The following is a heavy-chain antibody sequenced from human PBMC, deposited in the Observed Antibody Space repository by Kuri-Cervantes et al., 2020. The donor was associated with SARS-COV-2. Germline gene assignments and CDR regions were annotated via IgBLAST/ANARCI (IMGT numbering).Heavy chain of an antibody. J-gene: IGHJ4*02. CDR1: GFTFDDYG. V-gene: IGHV3-20*04. CDR2: INWNGGST. CDR3: RAWLGHFDS. Sequence: GESLKISCAASGFTFDDYGMSWVRQAPGKGLEWVSGINWNGGSTGYADSVKGRFTISRDNAKNSLYLQMNSLRAEDTAVYYCRAWLGHFDSWGQGTLVTVSS. D-gene: IGHD6-19*01.